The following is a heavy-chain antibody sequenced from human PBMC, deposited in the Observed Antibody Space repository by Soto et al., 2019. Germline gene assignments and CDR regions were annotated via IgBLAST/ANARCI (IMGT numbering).Heavy chain of an antibody. CDR2: ILHDGRNK. Sequence: QVQLVESGGGVVQPGKSLRLSCAASGFIFSNYGMHWVRQAPGKGLERVAIILHDGRNKYYADSVKGRFVISRDNSKNTFYLQINSLRAKDTAVYYCARGLPADCWGQGSLVTVSS. D-gene: IGHD5-12*01. J-gene: IGHJ4*02. CDR3: ARGLPADC. V-gene: IGHV3-30*03. CDR1: GFIFSNYG.